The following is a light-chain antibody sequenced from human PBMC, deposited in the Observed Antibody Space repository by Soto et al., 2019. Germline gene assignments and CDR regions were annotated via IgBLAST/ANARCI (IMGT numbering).Light chain of an antibody. V-gene: IGKV1-5*03. CDR3: QQYDSHSQT. CDR1: QSISNW. J-gene: IGKJ2*01. Sequence: DIPMTQSPSTLSASLGDRVTITCRASQSISNWLAWYQQKPGKAPKLLIHKASSLESGVPSRFSGSGSGTEFTLTISSLQPDDFATYYCQQYDSHSQTFGQGTTLEIK. CDR2: KAS.